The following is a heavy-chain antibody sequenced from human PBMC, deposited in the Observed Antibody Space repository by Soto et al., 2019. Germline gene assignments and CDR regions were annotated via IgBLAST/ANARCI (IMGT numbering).Heavy chain of an antibody. D-gene: IGHD5-12*01. J-gene: IGHJ4*02. CDR1: GFPFSSHW. V-gene: IGHV3-74*01. CDR2: IDNTGTSS. CDR3: ATLNGYDY. Sequence: EVRLVESGGGLVQPGGSLRLSCAASGFPFSSHWLQWVRQVPGRGLVWVSRIDNTGTSSIYADSVRGRFIVSRDNAKDTLYLHMSSLRAEDTAVYYCATLNGYDYWGQGTLVTVSS.